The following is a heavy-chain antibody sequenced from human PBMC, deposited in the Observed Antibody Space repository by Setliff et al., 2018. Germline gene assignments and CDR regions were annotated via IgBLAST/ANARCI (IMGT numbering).Heavy chain of an antibody. CDR2: ISPYYGST. Sequence: ASVKVSCKTSGYSFTVFGISWVRQAPGQGLEWMGWISPYYGSTNYAQKFQGRVTMTTDTSTSTAYMELTSLTSDDTALYYCVRGQGPRTVVAIPFDHWGQGTLVTVS. V-gene: IGHV1-18*01. CDR3: VRGQGPRTVVAIPFDH. CDR1: GYSFTVFG. D-gene: IGHD3-22*01. J-gene: IGHJ4*02.